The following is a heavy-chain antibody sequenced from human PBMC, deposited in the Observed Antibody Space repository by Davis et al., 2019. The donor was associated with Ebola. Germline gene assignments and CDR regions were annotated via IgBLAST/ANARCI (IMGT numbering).Heavy chain of an antibody. CDR1: GFIFSSDA. D-gene: IGHD1-26*01. CDR2: ISYDGGNK. CDR3: AKDTSNVWFDV. V-gene: IGHV3-30*04. Sequence: GGSLRLSCAASGFIFSSDAMHWVRQAPGKGLEWVAVISYDGGNKVYSASVKGRFTISRDNSKNTLFLQMDSLHSEDTAVYFCAKDTSNVWFDVWGQGTMVTVSS. J-gene: IGHJ3*01.